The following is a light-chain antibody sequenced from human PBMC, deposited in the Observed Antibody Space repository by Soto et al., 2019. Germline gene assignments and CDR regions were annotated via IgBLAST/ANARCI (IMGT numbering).Light chain of an antibody. CDR1: QSVGSY. CDR3: QQRSNWPPIT. J-gene: IGKJ5*01. Sequence: ETVLTQSPATLSLSPGERATLSCRASQSVGSYLAWYQQKPGQPPRLLIYDASNRATGIPARFSGSGSGTDFTLTISSLEPEDFAVYYCQQRSNWPPITFGQGTRLEIK. CDR2: DAS. V-gene: IGKV3-11*01.